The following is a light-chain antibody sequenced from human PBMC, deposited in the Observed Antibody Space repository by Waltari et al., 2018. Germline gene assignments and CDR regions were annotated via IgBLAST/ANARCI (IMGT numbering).Light chain of an antibody. CDR2: EVT. CDR3: SSYVGTNNFYV. CDR1: SSDVGGYNY. V-gene: IGLV2-8*01. Sequence: QSALTQPPSASGSPGQSVTISCTGTSSDVGGYNYVSWYQQHPGKAPKLLIYEVTKRPSGVPDRFSGSKSGNTASLTVSGLQVDDEADYYCSSYVGTNNFYVFGSGTKVTV. J-gene: IGLJ1*01.